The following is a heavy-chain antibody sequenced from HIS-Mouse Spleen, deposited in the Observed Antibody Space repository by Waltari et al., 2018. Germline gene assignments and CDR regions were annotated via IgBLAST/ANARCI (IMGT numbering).Heavy chain of an antibody. Sequence: QLQLQESGPGLVKPSETLSLTCTVSGGPISSSSYYWGWIRQPPGKGLEWIGSIDYSGRTYYNPSIKSRVTISVDTSKNQFSLKLSSVTAADTAVYYCAREIPYSSSWYDWYFDLWGRGTLVTVSS. D-gene: IGHD6-13*01. V-gene: IGHV4-39*07. CDR1: GGPISSSSYY. J-gene: IGHJ2*01. CDR2: IDYSGRT. CDR3: AREIPYSSSWYDWYFDL.